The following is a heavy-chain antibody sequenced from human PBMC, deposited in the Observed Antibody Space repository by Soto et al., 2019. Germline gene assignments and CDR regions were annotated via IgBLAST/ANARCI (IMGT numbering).Heavy chain of an antibody. D-gene: IGHD2-15*01. CDR2: IYSGGST. V-gene: IGHV3-53*01. CDR3: ARDKREDIVPYYYYGMDV. Sequence: GGSLILSCAASGFNVSSNYMSWVRQAPGKGLEWVSVIYSGGSTYYADSVKGRFTISRDNSKNTLYLQMNSLRAEDTAVYYCARDKREDIVPYYYYGMDVWGQGTTVTVSS. CDR1: GFNVSSNY. J-gene: IGHJ6*02.